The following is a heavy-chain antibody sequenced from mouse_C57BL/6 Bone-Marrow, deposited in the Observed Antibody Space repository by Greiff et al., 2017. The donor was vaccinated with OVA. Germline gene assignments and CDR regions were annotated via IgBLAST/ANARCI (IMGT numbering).Heavy chain of an antibody. J-gene: IGHJ2*01. Sequence: HVQLQQPGAELVMPGASVKLSCKASGYTFTSYWMHWVKQRPGQGLEWIGEIDPSDSYTNYNQKFKGKSTLTVDKSSSTAYMQLSSLTSEDSAVYYCARDFFDYWGQGTTLTVSS. CDR3: ARDFFDY. V-gene: IGHV1-69*01. CDR2: IDPSDSYT. CDR1: GYTFTSYW.